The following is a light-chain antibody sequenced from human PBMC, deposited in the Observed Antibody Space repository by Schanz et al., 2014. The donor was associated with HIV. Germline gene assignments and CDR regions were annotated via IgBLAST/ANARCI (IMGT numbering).Light chain of an antibody. Sequence: EIVMTQSPATLSLSPGERATLSCRARQSVSSQLAWYQQRPGQAPRLLIYGASTRATGIPARFSGSGSGTEFTLTISSLQSEDFAVYFCQQYNNWHTFGQGTKLEIK. J-gene: IGKJ2*01. V-gene: IGKV3-15*01. CDR2: GAS. CDR3: QQYNNWHT. CDR1: QSVSSQ.